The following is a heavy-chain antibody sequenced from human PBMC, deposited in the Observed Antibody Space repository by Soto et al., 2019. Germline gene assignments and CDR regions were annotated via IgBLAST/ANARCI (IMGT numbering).Heavy chain of an antibody. D-gene: IGHD3-10*01. V-gene: IGHV3-15*01. CDR2: IKSKTAGGTT. CDR1: GFTFSNAW. J-gene: IGHJ6*02. Sequence: EVQLVESGGGLVKPGGSLRLSCAASGFTFSNAWMSWVRQAPGKGLEWVGRIKSKTAGGTTDYAAPVKGRFTISTDDSKNPLYLQMTSLKTEDTAVYYCTTDVGRCGAYYGMDVWGQGTTVTVSS. CDR3: TTDVGRCGAYYGMDV.